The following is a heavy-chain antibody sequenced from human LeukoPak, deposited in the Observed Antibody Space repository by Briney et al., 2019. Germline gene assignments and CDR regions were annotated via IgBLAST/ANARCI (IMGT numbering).Heavy chain of an antibody. J-gene: IGHJ5*02. D-gene: IGHD3-10*01. Sequence: SETLSLTCAVYGGSFSGYYWSWIRQPPGKGLEWIGEINHSGSTNYNPSLKSRVTISVDTSKNQFSLKLSSVTAADTAVYYCARDRPNYYGSGCYSRRLDPWGQGTLVTVSS. CDR1: GGSFSGYY. CDR3: ARDRPNYYGSGCYSRRLDP. V-gene: IGHV4-34*01. CDR2: INHSGST.